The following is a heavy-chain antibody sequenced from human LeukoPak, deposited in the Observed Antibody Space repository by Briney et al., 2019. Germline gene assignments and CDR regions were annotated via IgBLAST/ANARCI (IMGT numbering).Heavy chain of an antibody. J-gene: IGHJ6*04. Sequence: GESLKISCKGSGYSFTSYWISWVRQMPGKGLEWMGRIDPSDSYTNYSPPFQGHVTISADKSISTAYLQWSSLKASDTAMYYCARLDIVVVPAASSSMDVWGKGTTVTVSS. D-gene: IGHD2-2*03. CDR3: ARLDIVVVPAASSSMDV. V-gene: IGHV5-10-1*01. CDR1: GYSFTSYW. CDR2: IDPSDSYT.